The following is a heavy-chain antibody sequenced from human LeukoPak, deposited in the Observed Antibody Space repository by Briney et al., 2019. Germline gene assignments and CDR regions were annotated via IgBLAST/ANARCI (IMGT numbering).Heavy chain of an antibody. CDR3: VKDFYSSSWYYFDF. CDR2: ISSDGGKT. V-gene: IGHV3-64D*09. CDR1: GFTFSTYA. Sequence: GGSPRLSCSASGFTFSTYAIHWVRQAPGKGLEHVSAISSDGGKTYYADSVMGRFTISRDNSKDTLYLQMSSLRAGDTAVYYCVKDFYSSSWYYFDFWGQGTLVTVSS. J-gene: IGHJ4*02. D-gene: IGHD6-13*01.